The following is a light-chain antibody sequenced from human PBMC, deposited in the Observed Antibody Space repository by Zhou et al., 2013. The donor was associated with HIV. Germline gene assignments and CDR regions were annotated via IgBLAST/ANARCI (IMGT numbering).Light chain of an antibody. V-gene: IGKV1-5*03. CDR2: KAS. Sequence: DIQMTQSPSTLSASVGDRVTITCRASQSISTWVAWYQQKPGRAPKLLIHKASSLEVGVPSRFSGSGLGTEFSLTISSLQPEDVATYYCQKYNSAPQTFGQGTKVEIK. CDR1: QSISTW. CDR3: QKYNSAPQT. J-gene: IGKJ1*01.